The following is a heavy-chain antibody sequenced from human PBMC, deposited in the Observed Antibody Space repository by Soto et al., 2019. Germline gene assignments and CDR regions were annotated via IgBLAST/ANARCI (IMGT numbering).Heavy chain of an antibody. CDR2: IYYSGST. D-gene: IGHD3-10*01. J-gene: IGHJ6*02. Sequence: LSLTCTVSGGSISSGGYYWSWMRQHPGKGLEWIGYIYYSGSTYYNPSLKSRVTISVDTSKNQFSLKLSSVTAADTAVYYCARVGSSGSRTAKPNYYYYGMDVWGQGTTVTVSS. CDR3: ARVGSSGSRTAKPNYYYYGMDV. CDR1: GGSISSGGYY. V-gene: IGHV4-31*03.